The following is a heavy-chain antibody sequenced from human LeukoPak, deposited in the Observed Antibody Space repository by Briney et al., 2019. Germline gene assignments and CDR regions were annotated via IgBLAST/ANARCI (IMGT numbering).Heavy chain of an antibody. CDR1: GGTFSSYA. V-gene: IGHV1-69*05. J-gene: IGHJ5*02. D-gene: IGHD6-13*01. CDR2: IIPIFGTA. CDR3: ARSYSSSWYLANNWFDP. Sequence: SVTVSCKASGGTFSSYAISWVRQAPGQGLEWMGGIIPIFGTANYAQKFQGRVTITTDESTSTAYMELSSLRSEDTAVYYCARSYSSSWYLANNWFDPWGQGTLVTVSS.